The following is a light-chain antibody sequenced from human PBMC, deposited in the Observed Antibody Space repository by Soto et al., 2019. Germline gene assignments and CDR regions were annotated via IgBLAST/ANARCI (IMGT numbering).Light chain of an antibody. V-gene: IGLV1-47*01. Sequence: QSVLTQPPSASGTPGQRVTISCSGSSSNIGSNYVYWYQQLPGTAPKLLIYRSNQRPSGVPDRFSGSMSATSASLAISGLRSDDDADYYGAAWDDSLSGAVFGGGTQLTVL. CDR1: SSNIGSNY. CDR2: RSN. J-gene: IGLJ7*01. CDR3: AAWDDSLSGAV.